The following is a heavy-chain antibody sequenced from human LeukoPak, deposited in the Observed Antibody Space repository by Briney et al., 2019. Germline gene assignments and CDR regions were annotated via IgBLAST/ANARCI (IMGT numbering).Heavy chain of an antibody. CDR3: ARDVAGALDF. CDR2: VREDEGDK. D-gene: IGHD6-19*01. J-gene: IGHJ4*02. CDR1: GFTFSSYW. V-gene: IGHV3-7*01. Sequence: GGSLRLSCAASGFTFSSYWMAWVRQAPGKGLEWVANVREDEGDKGYADSVKGRFTISRDNGKNSLYLQMNSLTAEDTTVYYCARDVAGALDFWGQGTLVIVSS.